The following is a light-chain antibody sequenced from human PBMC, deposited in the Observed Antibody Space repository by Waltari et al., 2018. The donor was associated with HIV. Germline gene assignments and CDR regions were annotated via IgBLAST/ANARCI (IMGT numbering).Light chain of an antibody. V-gene: IGLV7-43*01. J-gene: IGLJ2*01. Sequence: VVTQEPSMTVSPGGTVTRTCSSDTEPVGRGHYANWFQQKPGHPPRPLIYSSTSRHPLTPERFSASLVGDRAALTLSNVWPEDQADYYCMLFFRTSYLFGGGTRVTVL. CDR2: SST. CDR3: MLFFRTSYL. CDR1: TEPVGRGHY.